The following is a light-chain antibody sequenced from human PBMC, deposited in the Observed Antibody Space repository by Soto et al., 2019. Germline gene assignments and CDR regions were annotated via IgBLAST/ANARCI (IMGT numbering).Light chain of an antibody. CDR3: QQYNNWHL. CDR1: QSVSSN. Sequence: EIVMTQSPATLSVSPGERATLSCRASQSVSSNLAWYQQKPGQAPRLLIYGASTRATGIPARFSGSGSGTEFTLTISSLQSEDFAVYYCQQYNNWHLLGPGTKVDIK. V-gene: IGKV3-15*01. CDR2: GAS. J-gene: IGKJ3*01.